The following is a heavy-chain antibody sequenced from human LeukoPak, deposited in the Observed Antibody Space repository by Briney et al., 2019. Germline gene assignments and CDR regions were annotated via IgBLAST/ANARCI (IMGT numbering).Heavy chain of an antibody. CDR2: INHSGST. V-gene: IGHV4-34*01. CDR1: GGSFSGYY. D-gene: IGHD3-10*01. Sequence: SETLSLTCAFYGGSFSGYYWTWVRQPPGKGLEWIGEINHSGSTNYNPSLKSRVTISVDTSKNQFSLKLSSVTAAAAAVYYCARDGFGEWYNWFDPWGEGALVTVSS. CDR3: ARDGFGEWYNWFDP. J-gene: IGHJ5*02.